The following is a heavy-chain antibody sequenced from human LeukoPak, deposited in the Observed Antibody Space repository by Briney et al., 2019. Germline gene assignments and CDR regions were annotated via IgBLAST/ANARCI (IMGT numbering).Heavy chain of an antibody. V-gene: IGHV1-18*01. CDR3: AGYYYDSSGYPRLWFDP. CDR1: GYTFTSYG. Sequence: AASVKVSCKASGYTFTSYGISWVRQAPGQGLEWMGWISAYNGNTNYAQKLQGRVTMTTDTSTSTAYMELRSLRSDDTAVYYCAGYYYDSSGYPRLWFDPWGQGTLVTVSS. D-gene: IGHD3-22*01. CDR2: ISAYNGNT. J-gene: IGHJ5*02.